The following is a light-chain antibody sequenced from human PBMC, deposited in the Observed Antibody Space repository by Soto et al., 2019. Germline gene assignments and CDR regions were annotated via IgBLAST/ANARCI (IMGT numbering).Light chain of an antibody. CDR1: SSDVGGYNY. CDR3: CSYAGIYTLV. V-gene: IGLV2-11*01. CDR2: DVS. J-gene: IGLJ1*01. Sequence: QSALTQPRSLSGSPGQSVTISCTGTSSDVGGYNYVSWYQQHPGKAPKLMIYDVSKRPSGVPDRFSGSKSGNTASLTISGLQTEDEADYYCCSYAGIYTLVFGTGTKVTVL.